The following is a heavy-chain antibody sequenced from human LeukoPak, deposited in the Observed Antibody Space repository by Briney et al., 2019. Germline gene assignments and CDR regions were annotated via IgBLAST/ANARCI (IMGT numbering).Heavy chain of an antibody. D-gene: IGHD2-2*01. CDR1: GDTFTSYT. CDR3: ARGTIVVSDYYYMDV. Sequence: SVKVSCKASGDTFTSYTISWVRQAPGQGLEWMGMIIPILGIASYAQKFQGRVTITADKSTSTAYMELSSLRSEDTAVYYCARGTIVVSDYYYMDVWGKGTTVTVSS. CDR2: IIPILGIA. V-gene: IGHV1-69*02. J-gene: IGHJ6*03.